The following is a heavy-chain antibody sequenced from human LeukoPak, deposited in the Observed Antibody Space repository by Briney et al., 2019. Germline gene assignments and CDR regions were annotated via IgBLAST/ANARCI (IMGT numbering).Heavy chain of an antibody. CDR2: IIPIFDTA. Sequence: SVKVSCKASGGTFSSYAISWVRQAPGQGLEWMGGIIPIFDTANYAQKFQGRVTITADKSTSTAYMELSSLRSEDTAVYYCAKESDIVVVPAGNWFDPWGQRTLVTVSS. CDR1: GGTFSSYA. J-gene: IGHJ5*02. CDR3: AKESDIVVVPAGNWFDP. V-gene: IGHV1-69*06. D-gene: IGHD2-2*01.